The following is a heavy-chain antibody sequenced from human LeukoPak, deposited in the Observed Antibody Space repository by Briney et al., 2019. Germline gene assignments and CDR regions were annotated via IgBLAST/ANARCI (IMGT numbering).Heavy chain of an antibody. Sequence: GGSLRLSCAASGFTFSSYGMHWVRQAPRKGLEWVAFIFYIFSNNYYAAPVKCRFTISRDNSNNTLYLQMNSLRAEDTAVYYCAKDRSFFYYYMDVWGKGTTVTVSS. D-gene: IGHD3-3*01. V-gene: IGHV3-30*02. J-gene: IGHJ6*03. CDR1: GFTFSSYG. CDR3: AKDRSFFYYYMDV. CDR2: IFYIFSNN.